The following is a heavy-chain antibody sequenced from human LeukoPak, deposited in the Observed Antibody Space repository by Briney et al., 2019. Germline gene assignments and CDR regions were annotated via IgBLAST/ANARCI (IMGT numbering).Heavy chain of an antibody. V-gene: IGHV3-30-3*01. CDR3: AKGGYYDVWSAYDY. CDR2: ISYDGSNK. CDR1: GFTFSSYA. D-gene: IGHD3-3*01. Sequence: SGGSLRLSCAASGFTFSSYAMHWVRQAPGKGLEWVAVISYDGSNKYYADSVKGRFTISRDSSKNTLSLQMNSLKSEDTAVYYCAKGGYYDVWSAYDYWGRGTLVTVSS. J-gene: IGHJ4*02.